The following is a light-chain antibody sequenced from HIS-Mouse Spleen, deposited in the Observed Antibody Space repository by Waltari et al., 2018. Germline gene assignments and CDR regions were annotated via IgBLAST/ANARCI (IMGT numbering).Light chain of an antibody. J-gene: IGLJ3*02. Sequence: QSPLTPPASVSGSPGQSITTSCPGTSSDVGTYNLLSWYQQHPGNAPKLMIYEGSKRPSGVSNRFSGSKSGNTASLTISGLQAEDEADYYCCSYAGSSTWVFGGGTKLTVL. V-gene: IGLV2-23*01. CDR2: EGS. CDR1: SSDVGTYNL. CDR3: CSYAGSSTWV.